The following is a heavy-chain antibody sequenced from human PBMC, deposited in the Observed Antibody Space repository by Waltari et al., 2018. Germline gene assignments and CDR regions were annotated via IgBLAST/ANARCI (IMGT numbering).Heavy chain of an antibody. D-gene: IGHD6-25*01. V-gene: IGHV3-53*04. CDR1: GFTFSSNY. Sequence: EVQLVESGGGLVQPGGSLRLSGAASGFTFSSNYMSWVGQAPGKGLEWVSVIYSGGSTYYTDSVKGRFTISRHNSKNTLYLQMNSLRAEDTAVYYCATHRSDYYYYMDVWGKGTTVTISS. CDR3: ATHRSDYYYYMDV. J-gene: IGHJ6*03. CDR2: IYSGGST.